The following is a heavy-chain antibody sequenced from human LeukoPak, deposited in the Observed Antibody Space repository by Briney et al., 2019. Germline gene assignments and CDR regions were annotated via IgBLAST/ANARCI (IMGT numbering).Heavy chain of an antibody. J-gene: IGHJ5*02. CDR3: ARDLLLSSVFDP. CDR1: GYSISSGYY. V-gene: IGHV4-38-2*02. CDR2: IYYSGST. D-gene: IGHD3-10*01. Sequence: SETLSLTCTVSGYSISSGYYWGWIRQPPGKGLEWIGSIYYSGSTYYNPSLKSRVTISVDTSKNQFSLKLSSVTAADTAVYYCARDLLLSSVFDPWGQGTLVTVSS.